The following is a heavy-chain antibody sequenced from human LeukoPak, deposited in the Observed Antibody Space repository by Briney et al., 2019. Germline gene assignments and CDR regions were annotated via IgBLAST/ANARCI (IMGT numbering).Heavy chain of an antibody. V-gene: IGHV3-30*04. D-gene: IGHD3-22*01. CDR2: TSYDGSSK. CDR3: AKGSYYDSSGSFYFDY. CDR1: GFTFNNYA. J-gene: IGHJ4*02. Sequence: GGSLRLSCAASGFTFNNYAMHWVRRAPGKGLEWMAVTSYDGSSKYYADSVKGRFTISRDNSKNTLYVQVNSLGTEDTAAYYCAKGSYYDSSGSFYFDYWGQGTLVTVSS.